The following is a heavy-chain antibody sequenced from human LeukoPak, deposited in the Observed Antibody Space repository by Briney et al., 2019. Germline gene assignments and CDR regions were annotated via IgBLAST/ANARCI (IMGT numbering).Heavy chain of an antibody. J-gene: IGHJ3*02. V-gene: IGHV3-20*04. CDR3: ARDGVSSGVTPAFDI. D-gene: IGHD3-22*01. CDR1: GFTFDDYG. Sequence: GGSLSLSCAASGFTFDDYGMSWVRQAPGKGLEWVSGINWNGGSTGYADSVKGRFTISRDNATNSLYLQMNSPRAEDTALYYCARDGVSSGVTPAFDIWGKGTMVTVSS. CDR2: INWNGGST.